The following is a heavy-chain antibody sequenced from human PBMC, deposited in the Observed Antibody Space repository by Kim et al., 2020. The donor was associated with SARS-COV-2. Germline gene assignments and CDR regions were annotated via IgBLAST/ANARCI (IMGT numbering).Heavy chain of an antibody. J-gene: IGHJ3*02. V-gene: IGHV6-1*01. Sequence: YAVSVKNRITITPDPSKNHFSLQLNSVTPEDTAVYYCARSSSSRQGAFDIWGQGTMVTVSS. D-gene: IGHD2-2*01. CDR3: ARSSSSRQGAFDI.